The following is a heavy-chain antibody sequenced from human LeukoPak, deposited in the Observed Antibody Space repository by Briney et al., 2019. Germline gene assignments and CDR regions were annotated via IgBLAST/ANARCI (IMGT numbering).Heavy chain of an antibody. CDR3: AKVVGATNGLFPLDAFDI. V-gene: IGHV3-23*01. CDR1: GFTFSSYA. D-gene: IGHD1-26*01. Sequence: GGSLRLSCAASGFTFSSYAMSWVCQAPGKGLEWVSAISGSGGSTYYADSVKGRFTISRDNSKNTLYLQMNSLRAEDTAVYYCAKVVGATNGLFPLDAFDIWGQGTMVTVSS. CDR2: ISGSGGST. J-gene: IGHJ3*02.